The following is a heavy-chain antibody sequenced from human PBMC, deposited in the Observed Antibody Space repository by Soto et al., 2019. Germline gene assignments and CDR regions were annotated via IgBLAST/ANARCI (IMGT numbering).Heavy chain of an antibody. D-gene: IGHD2-21*02. V-gene: IGHV4-39*01. CDR1: GAPITRSSYH. Sequence: SDTLCLTCSVSGAPITRSSYHWAWIRQPPGKGLEWIASIHSHSGSTYYDPSLKGRVLISVDTSKNHFSLNLSSVTAADTAVYYGARPGDAYGLDVWGQGSTVTVSS. J-gene: IGHJ6*02. CDR2: IHSHSGST. CDR3: ARPGDAYGLDV.